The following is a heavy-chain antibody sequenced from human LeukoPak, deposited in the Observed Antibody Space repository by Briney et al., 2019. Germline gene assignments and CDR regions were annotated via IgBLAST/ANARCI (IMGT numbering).Heavy chain of an antibody. D-gene: IGHD5-12*01. V-gene: IGHV3-23*01. CDR2: ISGSGGST. CDR1: GFTFSSYA. CDR3: AKVGGVATKGDY. J-gene: IGHJ4*02. Sequence: GGSLRLSCAASGFTFSSYAMSWVRQAPGKGLEWVSAISGSGGSTYYADSVKGRFTISRDNSKNTLYLQMNSPRAEDTAVYYCAKVGGVATKGDYWGQGTLVTVSS.